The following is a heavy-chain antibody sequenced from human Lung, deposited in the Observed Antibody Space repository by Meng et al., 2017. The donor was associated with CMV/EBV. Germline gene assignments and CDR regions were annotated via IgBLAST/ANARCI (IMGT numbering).Heavy chain of an antibody. V-gene: IGHV4-59*11. Sequence: SETXSLXXTVSGDSISSHYWSWIRLPPGKGLEWIGYIHYSGSSSYNPSLKSRVTMSLDTSKNEFSLKLRSVTAADTAVYYCARGRTPAYYDSSGYYYDWGQGTXVTVSS. CDR3: ARGRTPAYYDSSGYYYD. CDR1: GDSISSHY. D-gene: IGHD3-22*01. J-gene: IGHJ4*02. CDR2: IHYSGSS.